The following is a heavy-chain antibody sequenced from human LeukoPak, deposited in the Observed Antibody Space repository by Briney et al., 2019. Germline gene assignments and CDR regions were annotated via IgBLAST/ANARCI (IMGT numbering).Heavy chain of an antibody. CDR1: GFTFSSYS. J-gene: IGHJ4*02. V-gene: IGHV3-21*01. CDR2: ISSSSSYI. CDR3: ARGGATGTTGDLDY. Sequence: GGSLRLSCAASGFTFSSYSMNWVRQAPGKGLEWVSSISSSSSYIYYADSVKGRFTISRDNSKNTLYLQMNSLRAEDTAVYYCARGGATGTTGDLDYWGQGTLVTVSS. D-gene: IGHD1-7*01.